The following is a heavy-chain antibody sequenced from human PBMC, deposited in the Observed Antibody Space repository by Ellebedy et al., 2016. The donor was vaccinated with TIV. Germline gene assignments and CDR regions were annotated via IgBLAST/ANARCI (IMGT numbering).Heavy chain of an antibody. Sequence: SETLSLXXTVSGGSISSGGYHWCWIRQPPGKGLEWIGNIFYTGSSTNYNPSLKSRVYMSIDMSKNQFSLRLSSVTASDTAVFYCARHSDEWELSVWGQGTLVTVSP. CDR2: IFYTGSST. CDR3: ARHSDEWELSV. CDR1: GGSISSGGYH. D-gene: IGHD1-26*01. V-gene: IGHV4-39*01. J-gene: IGHJ4*02.